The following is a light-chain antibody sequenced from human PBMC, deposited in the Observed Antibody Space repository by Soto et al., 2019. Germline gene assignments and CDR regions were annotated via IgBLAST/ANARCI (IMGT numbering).Light chain of an antibody. CDR2: TAS. Sequence: DIQMTQSPSSVSAYVGDRITINCRASQDISRWLAWYQQTPGRAPNLLIYTASTLESEVPSGFSGSGSGTDVTLTISNLQPEDCATYYCQHVESFPLTFGGGTKVEIK. J-gene: IGKJ4*01. CDR3: QHVESFPLT. CDR1: QDISRW. V-gene: IGKV1D-12*01.